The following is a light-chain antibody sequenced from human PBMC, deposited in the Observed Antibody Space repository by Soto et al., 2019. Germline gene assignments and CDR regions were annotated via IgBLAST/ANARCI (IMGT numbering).Light chain of an antibody. CDR2: EVT. CDR1: SRDIGNYNY. J-gene: IGLJ1*01. Sequence: QSALAQPASVSGSPGQSITISCTGTSRDIGNYNYVSWYQHHPGKAPKLMIYEVTSRPSGVSDRFSGSKSGMTASLTISGLQPEDEADYYCCSYTGSDTLIYVFGTG. CDR3: CSYTGSDTLIYV. V-gene: IGLV2-14*01.